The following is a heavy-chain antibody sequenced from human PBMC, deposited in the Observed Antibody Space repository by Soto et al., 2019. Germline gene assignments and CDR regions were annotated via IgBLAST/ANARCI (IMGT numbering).Heavy chain of an antibody. J-gene: IGHJ6*02. CDR1: GYTLTELS. V-gene: IGHV1-24*01. D-gene: IGHD5-18*01. CDR2: FDPEDGET. Sequence: GASVKVSCKVSGYTLTELSMHWVRQAPGKGLEWMGGFDPEDGETIYAQKFQGRVTMTADTSTSTAYMELSSLRSEDTAVYYCARGRDSYGGNYYYYGMDVWGQGTTVTVSS. CDR3: ARGRDSYGGNYYYYGMDV.